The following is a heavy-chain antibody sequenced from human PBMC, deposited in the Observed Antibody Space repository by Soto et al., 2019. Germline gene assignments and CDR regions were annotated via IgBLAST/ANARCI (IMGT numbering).Heavy chain of an antibody. CDR1: GYTFVSYG. CDR3: AGDLAPFGVVPSWCDY. CDR2: ISTYNGNT. Sequence: QVLLLQSGAEVEKPGASVKVSCKASGYTFVSYGITWVRQAPGQGLEWMGWISTYNGNTYYGEKDQGRVIMTAGTSTSTVYLEFSSPVADETAVYYGAGDLAPFGVVPSWCDYWGQGSLVIVSS. V-gene: IGHV1-18*04. J-gene: IGHJ4*02. D-gene: IGHD3-3*01.